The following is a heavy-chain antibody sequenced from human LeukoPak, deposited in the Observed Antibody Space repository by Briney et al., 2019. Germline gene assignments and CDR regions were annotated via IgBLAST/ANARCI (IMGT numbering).Heavy chain of an antibody. J-gene: IGHJ4*02. CDR1: GFTFSSYW. Sequence: GGSLRLSCAASGFTFSSYWMHWVRQVPGKGLVWVSRINSDGSSTSYADSVKGRFTISRDNAKNTLYLQMNSLRAEDTAVYYCARSAAGTFFDYWGQGTLVTVSS. CDR3: ARSAAGTFFDY. V-gene: IGHV3-74*01. D-gene: IGHD6-13*01. CDR2: INSDGSST.